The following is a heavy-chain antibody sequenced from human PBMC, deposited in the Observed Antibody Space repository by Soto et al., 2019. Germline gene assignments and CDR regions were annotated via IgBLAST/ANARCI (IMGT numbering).Heavy chain of an antibody. J-gene: IGHJ6*02. V-gene: IGHV5-51*01. CDR3: ARRGRGYYYYYGMDV. D-gene: IGHD2-15*01. Sequence: GESLKISCKGSGYSFTSYWIGWVRQMPGKGLEWMGIIYPGDSETRYSPSFQGQVTISADKSISTAYLQWSSLKASDTAMYYCARRGRGYYYYYGMDVWGQGTTVTVSS. CDR2: IYPGDSET. CDR1: GYSFTSYW.